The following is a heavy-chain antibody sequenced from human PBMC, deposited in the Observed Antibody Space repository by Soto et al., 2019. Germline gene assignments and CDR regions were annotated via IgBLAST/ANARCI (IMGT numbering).Heavy chain of an antibody. CDR1: GGTFSSYA. J-gene: IGHJ4*02. CDR3: ASPYYYDSSGHLDY. D-gene: IGHD3-22*01. Sequence: SVKVSCKASGGTFSSYAISWVRQAPGQGLEWMGGIIPIFGTANYAQKFQGRVTITADESTSTAYMELSSLRSEDTAVYYCASPYYYDSSGHLDYWGQGTLVTVSS. CDR2: IIPIFGTA. V-gene: IGHV1-69*13.